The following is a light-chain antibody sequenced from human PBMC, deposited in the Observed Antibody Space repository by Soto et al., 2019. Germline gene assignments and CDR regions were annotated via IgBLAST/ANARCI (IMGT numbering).Light chain of an antibody. V-gene: IGLV2-8*01. CDR1: SSDVGAYIF. Sequence: QSVLTQPPSASGSPGQSVTISCTGTSSDVGAYIFVSWYQQHPGKAPKLMVYDVNRRPPGFPDRFFGSKSGNTASLTVSGLQAEDEADYYCVSFAGGTYVFGTGTKLTVL. CDR2: DVN. CDR3: VSFAGGTYV. J-gene: IGLJ1*01.